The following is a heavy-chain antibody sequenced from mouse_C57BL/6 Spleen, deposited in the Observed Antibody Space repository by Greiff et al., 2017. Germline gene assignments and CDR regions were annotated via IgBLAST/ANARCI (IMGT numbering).Heavy chain of an antibody. Sequence: DVQLVESGEGLVKPGGSLKLSCAASGFTFSSYAMSWVRQTPEKRLEWVAYISSGGDYIYYADTVKGRFTISRDNARNTLYLQMSSLKSEDTAMYYCTRVGYYGSSSYFDVWGTGTTVTVSS. D-gene: IGHD1-1*01. J-gene: IGHJ1*03. CDR2: ISSGGDYI. CDR1: GFTFSSYA. CDR3: TRVGYYGSSSYFDV. V-gene: IGHV5-9-1*02.